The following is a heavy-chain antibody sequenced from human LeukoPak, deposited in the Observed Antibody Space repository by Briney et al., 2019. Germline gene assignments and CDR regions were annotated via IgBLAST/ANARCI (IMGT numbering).Heavy chain of an antibody. CDR1: GFTFSGSA. D-gene: IGHD4-11*01. Sequence: PGGSLRLSCAASGFTFSGSAMHWVRQASGKGLEWVGRIRSKANSYATAYAASVKGRFTISRDDSKNTAYLQTNSLKTEDTAVYYCTRSFTVRTSLDYWGQGTLVTVSS. CDR3: TRSFTVRTSLDY. V-gene: IGHV3-73*01. J-gene: IGHJ4*02. CDR2: IRSKANSYAT.